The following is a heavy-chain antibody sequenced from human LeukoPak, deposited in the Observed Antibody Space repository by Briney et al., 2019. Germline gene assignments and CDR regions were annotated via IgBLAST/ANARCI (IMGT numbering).Heavy chain of an antibody. CDR2: MNPNSGNT. Sequence: GASVKVSCKASGYTFTSYDINWVRQATGQGLEWMGWMNPNSGNTGYAQKFQGRVTMTRDTSTSTVYMELSSLRSEDTAVYYCATAKVTNSGSYQHARILYYFDYWGQGTLVTVSS. V-gene: IGHV1-8*02. J-gene: IGHJ4*02. CDR3: ATAKVTNSGSYQHARILYYFDY. D-gene: IGHD1-26*01. CDR1: GYTFTSYD.